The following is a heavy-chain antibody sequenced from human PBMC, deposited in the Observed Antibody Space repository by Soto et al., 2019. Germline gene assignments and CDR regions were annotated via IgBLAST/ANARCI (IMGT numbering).Heavy chain of an antibody. CDR3: ARITGRHLDY. J-gene: IGHJ4*02. CDR1: SASISVTNVF. D-gene: IGHD1-20*01. Sequence: ESLSPTCAVYSASISVTNVFWGWVRQPPGKGLEWIGNIDYSGTAYFSPSLATRVTFHVDTSKNQFSLTLYSVTAADTDVYYCARITGRHLDYWGQGILVTVYS. CDR2: IDYSGTA. V-gene: IGHV4-39*01.